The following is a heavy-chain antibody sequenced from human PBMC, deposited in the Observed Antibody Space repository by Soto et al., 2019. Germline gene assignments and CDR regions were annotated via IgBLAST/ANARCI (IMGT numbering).Heavy chain of an antibody. CDR1: GFTFTTYV. J-gene: IGHJ4*02. CDR2: ISPSGGGT. V-gene: IGHV3-23*01. Sequence: EVQLLQSGGGLVQPGGSLRLSWATSGFTFTTYVLSWVPQAPGRGLEWVSGISPSGGGTYYADSVKGRFTLSRDNSKNTLYLQMNSLRAEDTATYYCAKGIVGATGLFDSWGQGTLVTVSS. D-gene: IGHD1-26*01. CDR3: AKGIVGATGLFDS.